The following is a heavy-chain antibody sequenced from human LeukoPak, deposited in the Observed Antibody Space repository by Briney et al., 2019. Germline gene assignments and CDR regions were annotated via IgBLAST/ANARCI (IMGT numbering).Heavy chain of an antibody. J-gene: IGHJ4*02. Sequence: GGSLRLSCAVSGFTFSDHYMDWVRQAAGKGLEWVGRSRNKDHMYSTEYAASVEGRFTISRDLSKNSLYLQMNSLKVEDTAIYYCVRGHDSFDYWGQGTLVTVSS. V-gene: IGHV3-72*01. CDR1: GFTFSDHY. CDR3: VRGHDSFDY. CDR2: SRNKDHMYST.